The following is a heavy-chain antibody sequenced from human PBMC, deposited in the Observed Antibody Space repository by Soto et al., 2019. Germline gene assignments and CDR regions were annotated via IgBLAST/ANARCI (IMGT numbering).Heavy chain of an antibody. V-gene: IGHV4-30-2*01. CDR3: ARTSGDPTFKPPNWFGP. CDR2: IHHSGST. D-gene: IGHD4-17*01. CDR1: GGSISSGGYS. Sequence: QLQLQESGSGLVKPSQTLSLTCAVSGGSISSGGYSWSWIRQPPGKGLEWIGYIHHSGSTYYNPAGRCRVARRVAASTHQFSLKLSSVTAADTAVYYCARTSGDPTFKPPNWFGPWGQGTLVTVSP. J-gene: IGHJ5*02.